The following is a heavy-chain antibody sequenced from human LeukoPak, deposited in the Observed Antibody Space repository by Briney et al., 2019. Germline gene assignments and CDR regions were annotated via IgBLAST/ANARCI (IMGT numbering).Heavy chain of an antibody. J-gene: IGHJ5*02. D-gene: IGHD3-9*01. Sequence: SQTLSLTCTVSGVSVSSGGYYWSWIRQHPEKGLESIGHVYYSGSTYYNPSLKSRITILKDASKNQFTLKLNSVTPTDTAVYFCGGGKYDFLTVYFRFDPWGKETLVPVSS. CDR1: GVSVSSGGYY. CDR3: GGGKYDFLTVYFRFDP. CDR2: VYYSGST. V-gene: IGHV4-31*03.